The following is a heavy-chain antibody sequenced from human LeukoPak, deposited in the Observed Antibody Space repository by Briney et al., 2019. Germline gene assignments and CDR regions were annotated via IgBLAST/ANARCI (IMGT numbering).Heavy chain of an antibody. CDR2: IYPGDSDT. Sequence: GESLKISCKGSGYSFTTYWIGWVRQMPGKGLEWMGIIYPGDSDTRYSPSFQGQVTISADKSINTAYLRWSSLKASDTAMYYCARHYSSSSGDAFDIWGQGTMVTVSS. CDR1: GYSFTTYW. J-gene: IGHJ3*02. V-gene: IGHV5-51*01. D-gene: IGHD6-6*01. CDR3: ARHYSSSSGDAFDI.